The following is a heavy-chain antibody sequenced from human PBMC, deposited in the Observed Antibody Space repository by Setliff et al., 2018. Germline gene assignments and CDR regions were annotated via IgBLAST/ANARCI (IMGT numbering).Heavy chain of an antibody. J-gene: IGHJ5*02. Sequence: SETLSLTCVVSGYPITNGYYWGWIRQPPGKGLEWIGSINHGGDTSYNPSLQSRVAISVDTSKNQFSLKLSSVTAADTAVYYCVRRTYYYDTSPMGWFDPWGQGILVTVSS. CDR1: GYPITNGYY. CDR3: VRRTYYYDTSPMGWFDP. D-gene: IGHD3-22*01. V-gene: IGHV4-38-2*01. CDR2: INHGGDT.